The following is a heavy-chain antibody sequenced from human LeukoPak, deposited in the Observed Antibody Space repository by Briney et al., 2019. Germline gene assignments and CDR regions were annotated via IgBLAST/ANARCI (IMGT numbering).Heavy chain of an antibody. J-gene: IGHJ1*01. V-gene: IGHV1-18*01. Sequence: ASVKVSCKASGYIFKTFGITWVRQAPGQGLEWMGWISTYNGNTNYEQKFQGRVTVTADTSANTAYMEMRSLRSDDTAVYYCATGFLQWLRILEHWGQGTLVTVSS. D-gene: IGHD3-3*01. CDR2: ISTYNGNT. CDR1: GYIFKTFG. CDR3: ATGFLQWLRILEH.